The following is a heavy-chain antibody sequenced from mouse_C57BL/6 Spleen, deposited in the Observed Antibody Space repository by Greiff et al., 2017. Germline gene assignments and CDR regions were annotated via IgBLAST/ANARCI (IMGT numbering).Heavy chain of an antibody. CDR3: ARDQDTTGYWYFDV. CDR1: GFTFSDYY. Sequence: EVHLVESEGGLVQPGSSMKLSCTASGFTFSDYYMAWVRQVPEKGLEWVANINYDGSSTYYLDSLKSRFIISRDNAKNILYLQMSSLKSEDTATYYCARDQDTTGYWYFDVWGTGTTVTVSS. CDR2: INYDGSST. J-gene: IGHJ1*03. V-gene: IGHV5-16*01. D-gene: IGHD1-1*01.